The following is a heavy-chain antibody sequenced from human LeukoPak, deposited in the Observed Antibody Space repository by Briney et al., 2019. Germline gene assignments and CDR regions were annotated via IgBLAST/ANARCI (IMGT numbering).Heavy chain of an antibody. Sequence: GGSLRLACAAAGFTLSRYGMQWDRQAPGKGREWEAVISYDRSNKYYADSVKGRFTISRDNSKNTLYLQMNSLRAEDTAVYYCAKDRDYYDSSGYLDYWGQGTLVTVSS. J-gene: IGHJ4*02. CDR1: GFTLSRYG. CDR2: ISYDRSNK. D-gene: IGHD3-22*01. CDR3: AKDRDYYDSSGYLDY. V-gene: IGHV3-30*18.